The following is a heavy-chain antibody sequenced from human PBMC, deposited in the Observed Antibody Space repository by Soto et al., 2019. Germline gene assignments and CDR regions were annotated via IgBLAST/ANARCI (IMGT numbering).Heavy chain of an antibody. CDR3: AGDYDFWSGYSLNWFDP. V-gene: IGHV4-39*01. CDR1: GGSISSNFYY. Sequence: SETLSLTCTVSGGSISSNFYYWGWIRQPPGKGLQWIGNIYYRGSTNYNPSLKSPVTISVDTSKNQFSLKLSSVTAADTAVYYCAGDYDFWSGYSLNWFDPWGQGTLVTVS. CDR2: IYYRGST. D-gene: IGHD3-3*01. J-gene: IGHJ5*02.